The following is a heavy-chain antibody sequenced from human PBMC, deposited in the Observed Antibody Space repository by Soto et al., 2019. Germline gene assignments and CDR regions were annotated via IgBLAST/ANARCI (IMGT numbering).Heavy chain of an antibody. CDR3: ARRGGYGYYFDY. CDR2: ISGSSSYT. CDR1: GFTFSDYY. V-gene: IGHV3-11*06. J-gene: IGHJ4*02. D-gene: IGHD5-18*01. Sequence: SGGSLRLSCAASGFTFSDYYMSWIRQVPGKGLERVSYISGSSSYTKYADSVSGRFTVSRDNAKNSLYLQMNSLRAEDTAVYYCARRGGYGYYFDYWGQGTLVTVSP.